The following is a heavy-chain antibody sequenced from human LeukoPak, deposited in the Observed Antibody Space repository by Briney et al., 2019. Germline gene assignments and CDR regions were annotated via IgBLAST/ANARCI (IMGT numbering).Heavy chain of an antibody. D-gene: IGHD2-15*01. CDR2: IYSGGST. CDR1: GFTVSSNY. CDR3: ARESGHFYYYYMDV. V-gene: IGHV3-66*01. J-gene: IGHJ6*03. Sequence: GGSLRLSCAASGFTVSSNYMSWVRQAPGKGLEWVSVIYSGGSTYYADSVKGRFTISRDNSKNTLYLQMNSLRAEDTAVYYCARESGHFYYYYMDVWGRGATVTVSS.